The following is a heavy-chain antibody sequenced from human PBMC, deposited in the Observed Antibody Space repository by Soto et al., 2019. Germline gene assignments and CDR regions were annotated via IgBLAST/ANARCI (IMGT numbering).Heavy chain of an antibody. D-gene: IGHD4-17*01. CDR2: IIPIFGTA. CDR1: GGTFSSYA. Sequence: GASVKVSCKASGGTFSSYAISWVRQAPGQGLEWMGGIIPIFGTANYAQKFQGRVTITADKSTSTAYMELSSLRSEDTAVYYCARKIYGDYSQYGMDVWGQGTTVTVSS. J-gene: IGHJ6*02. CDR3: ARKIYGDYSQYGMDV. V-gene: IGHV1-69*06.